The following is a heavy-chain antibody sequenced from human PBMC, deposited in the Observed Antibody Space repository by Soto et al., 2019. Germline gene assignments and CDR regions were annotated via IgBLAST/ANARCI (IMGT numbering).Heavy chain of an antibody. Sequence: SETLSLTCAVYGGSFSGYYWSWVRQPPGKGLEWIAEINHSGSTNYNPSLKSRVTISVDTSKNYFSLKLSFVTAADTAVYYCARALPVSGYCNSIDSPRSGMDVWGQGTTVTVSS. D-gene: IGHD2-2*01. V-gene: IGHV4-34*01. CDR1: GGSFSGYY. CDR3: ARALPVSGYCNSIDSPRSGMDV. CDR2: INHSGST. J-gene: IGHJ6*02.